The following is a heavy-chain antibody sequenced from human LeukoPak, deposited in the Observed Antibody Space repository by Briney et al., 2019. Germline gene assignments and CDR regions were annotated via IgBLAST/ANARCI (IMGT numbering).Heavy chain of an antibody. D-gene: IGHD5-24*01. CDR2: IRGGGSGA. Sequence: GGSLRLSCAASGFTFSSYAMSWVRQAPGKGLEWVSTIRGGGSGAYYADSVKGRFTISRDISINTLYLQMSSLRAEDTAIYYCAKRDGYNSGLPGYWGQGILVTVSS. CDR1: GFTFSSYA. CDR3: AKRDGYNSGLPGY. J-gene: IGHJ4*02. V-gene: IGHV3-23*01.